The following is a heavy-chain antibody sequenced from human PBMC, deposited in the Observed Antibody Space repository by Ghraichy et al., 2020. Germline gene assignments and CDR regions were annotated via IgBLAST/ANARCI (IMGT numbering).Heavy chain of an antibody. CDR2: IYYSGST. V-gene: IGHV4-39*01. J-gene: IGHJ6*02. D-gene: IGHD3-10*01. CDR3: ARVLLWFGEQGGGKYYYYGMDV. CDR1: GGSISSSSYY. Sequence: SETLSLTCTVSGGSISSSSYYWGWIRQPPGKGLEWIGSIYYSGSTYYNPSLKSRVTISVDTSKNQFSLKLSSVTAADTAVYYCARVLLWFGEQGGGKYYYYGMDVWGQGTTVTVSS.